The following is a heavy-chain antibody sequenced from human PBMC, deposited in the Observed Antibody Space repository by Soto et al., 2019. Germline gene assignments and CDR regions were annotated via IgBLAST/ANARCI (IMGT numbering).Heavy chain of an antibody. CDR1: GFTFTSSA. V-gene: IGHV1-58*02. D-gene: IGHD3-3*01. CDR3: VANYDFWSGYFNFDY. CDR2: IVVGSGNT. Sequence: QMQLVQSGPEVKKPGTSVKVSCKASGFTFTSSAMQWVRQARGQRLEWIGWIVVGSGNTNYAQKFQERVTITRDMSTSTAYMELSSLRSEDTAVYYCVANYDFWSGYFNFDYWGQGTLVTVSS. J-gene: IGHJ4*02.